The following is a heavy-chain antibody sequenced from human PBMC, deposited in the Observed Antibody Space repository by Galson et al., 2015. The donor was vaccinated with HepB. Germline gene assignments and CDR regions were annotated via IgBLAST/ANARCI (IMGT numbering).Heavy chain of an antibody. CDR1: GDSISTSLYY. CDR3: ARPLVLNGRFYPGVGPFYI. J-gene: IGHJ4*02. Sequence: ETLSLTCTVSGDSISTSLYYWAWIRQGPGKDLEWIGSVYYGGTTYYSPSFQGRVAMSVDASKNQLSLTLPSVTAADTAVYYCARPLVLNGRFYPGVGPFYIWGQGTRVTVSS. CDR2: VYYGGTT. V-gene: IGHV4-39*01. D-gene: IGHD1-26*01.